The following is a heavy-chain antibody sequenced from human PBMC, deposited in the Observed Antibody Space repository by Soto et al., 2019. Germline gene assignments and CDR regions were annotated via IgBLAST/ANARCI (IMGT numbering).Heavy chain of an antibody. D-gene: IGHD3-3*01. Sequence: GASVKVSCKASGYTFTSYGISWGRQAPGQGVEWMGWISAYNGNTNYAQKLQGRVTMTTDTSTSTAYMELRSLRSDDTAVYYCARVGTIFGVVIGPKNAFDIWGQGTMVTVSS. CDR3: ARVGTIFGVVIGPKNAFDI. J-gene: IGHJ3*02. CDR2: ISAYNGNT. V-gene: IGHV1-18*01. CDR1: GYTFTSYG.